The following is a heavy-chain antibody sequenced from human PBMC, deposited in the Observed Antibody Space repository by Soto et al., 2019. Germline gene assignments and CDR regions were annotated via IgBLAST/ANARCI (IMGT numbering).Heavy chain of an antibody. CDR3: AKDSSSSGWKNWFDP. Sequence: GGSRRLSYAPSGRTCRSYAMRWVRQAPGKGLEWVSAISGSGGSTYYAAPVKGRFTLSRDNSKTTLYLQMNSLRAEDTAVYYCAKDSSSSGWKNWFDPWGQGTLVPVSS. D-gene: IGHD6-19*01. J-gene: IGHJ5*02. V-gene: IGHV3-23*01. CDR1: GRTCRSYA. CDR2: ISGSGGST.